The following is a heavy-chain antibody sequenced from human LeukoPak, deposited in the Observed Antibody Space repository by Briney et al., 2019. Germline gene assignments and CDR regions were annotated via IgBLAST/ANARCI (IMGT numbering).Heavy chain of an antibody. CDR3: ASGELDSLYYFDF. CDR1: GFTFNTYS. CDR2: IYSGGST. V-gene: IGHV3-74*01. J-gene: IGHJ4*02. D-gene: IGHD1-1*01. Sequence: GGSLRLSCAASGFTFNTYSMNWARQAPGKGLEWVSVIYSGGSTTYADSVKGRFTISRDNAKNTLYLQMNSLRAEDTAVYYCASGELDSLYYFDFWGQGTLVTVSS.